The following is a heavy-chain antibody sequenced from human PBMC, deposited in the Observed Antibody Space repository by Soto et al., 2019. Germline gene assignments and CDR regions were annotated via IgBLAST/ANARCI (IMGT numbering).Heavy chain of an antibody. CDR2: ISSNGGST. V-gene: IGHV3-64*01. Sequence: GGSLRLSCAASGFTFSSYAMHWVRQAPGKGLEYVSAISSNGGSTYYANSGKGRFTISRDNSKNTLYLQMGSLRAEDMAVYYCARDLGVYCSSTSCYLSSYYYYYYMDVWGKGTTVTVSS. J-gene: IGHJ6*03. CDR3: ARDLGVYCSSTSCYLSSYYYYYYMDV. D-gene: IGHD2-2*01. CDR1: GFTFSSYA.